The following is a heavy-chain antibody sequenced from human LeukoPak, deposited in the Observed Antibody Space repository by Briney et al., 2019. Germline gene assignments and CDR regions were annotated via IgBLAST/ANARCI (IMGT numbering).Heavy chain of an antibody. V-gene: IGHV1-69*04. CDR3: ARDLSIAVANY. CDR1: GGTFSSYA. D-gene: IGHD6-19*01. CDR2: IIPILGIA. J-gene: IGHJ4*02. Sequence: SVKVSCKASGGTFSSYAISWVRQAPGQGLEWVGRIIPILGIANYAQKFQGRVTITADKSTSTAYMELSSLRSEDTAVYYCARDLSIAVANYWGQGTLVTVSS.